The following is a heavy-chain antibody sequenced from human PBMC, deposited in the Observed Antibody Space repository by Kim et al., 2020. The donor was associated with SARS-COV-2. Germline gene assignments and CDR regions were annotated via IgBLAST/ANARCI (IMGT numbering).Heavy chain of an antibody. V-gene: IGHV4-34*01. J-gene: IGHJ4*02. Sequence: SETLSLTCAVYGGSFSGYYWSWIRQPPGKGLEWIGEINHSGSTNYNPSLKSRVTISVDTSKNQFSLKLSSVTAADMAVYYCARDSQATDYWGQGTLVTVSS. CDR3: ARDSQATDY. CDR1: GGSFSGYY. CDR2: INHSGST.